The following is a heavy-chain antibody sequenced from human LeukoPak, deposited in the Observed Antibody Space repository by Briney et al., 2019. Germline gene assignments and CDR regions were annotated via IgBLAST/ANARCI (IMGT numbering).Heavy chain of an antibody. CDR3: ARGEWLLRYFDY. V-gene: IGHV1-69*13. CDR2: IIPIFGTA. Sequence: ASVKVSSKASGGTFSSYAISWVRQAPGQGLEWMGGIIPIFGTANYAQKFQGRVTITADESTSTAYMELSSLRSEDTAVYYCARGEWLLRYFDYWGQGTLVTVSS. CDR1: GGTFSSYA. J-gene: IGHJ4*02. D-gene: IGHD5-12*01.